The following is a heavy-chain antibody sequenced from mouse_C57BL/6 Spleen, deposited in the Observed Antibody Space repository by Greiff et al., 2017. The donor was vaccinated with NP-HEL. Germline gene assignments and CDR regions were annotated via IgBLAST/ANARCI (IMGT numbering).Heavy chain of an antibody. CDR3: ARTTVAPFAY. D-gene: IGHD1-1*01. CDR2: ISSGSSTI. J-gene: IGHJ3*01. CDR1: GFTFSDYG. Sequence: EVQGVESGGGLVKPGGSLKLSCAASGFTFSDYGMHWVRQAPEKGLEWVAYISSGSSTIYYADTVKGRFTISRDNAKNTLFLQMTSLRSEDTAMYYCARTTVAPFAYWGQGTLVTVSA. V-gene: IGHV5-17*01.